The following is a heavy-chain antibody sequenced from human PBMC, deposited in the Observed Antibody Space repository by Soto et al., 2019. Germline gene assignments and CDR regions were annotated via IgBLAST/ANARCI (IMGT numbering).Heavy chain of an antibody. CDR2: IYYSGST. CDR1: GGSISSYY. V-gene: IGHV4-59*08. D-gene: IGHD2-15*01. J-gene: IGHJ4*02. CDR3: ARQVLTPGYCSGYYNGDY. Sequence: SETLSLTCTVSGGSISSYYWSWIRQPPGKGLEWIGYIYYSGSTNYNPSLKSRVTISVDTSKTQFSLRLSSVTAADTAVYYCARQVLTPGYCSGYYNGDYWGQGTLVTVSS.